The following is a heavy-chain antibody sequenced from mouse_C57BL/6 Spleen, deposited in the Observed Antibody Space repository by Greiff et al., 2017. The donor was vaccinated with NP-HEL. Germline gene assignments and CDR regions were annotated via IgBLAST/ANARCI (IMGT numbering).Heavy chain of an antibody. Sequence: VKLMESGPGLVAPSQSLSITCTVSGFSLTSYGVDWVRQPPGKGLEWLGVIWGGGSTNYNSALMSRLSISKDNSKSQGFLKMNSLQTDDTAMYYCAKHSYDGYWDWYFDVWGTGTTVTVSS. D-gene: IGHD2-3*01. CDR2: IWGGGST. CDR3: AKHSYDGYWDWYFDV. V-gene: IGHV2-9*01. J-gene: IGHJ1*03. CDR1: GFSLTSYG.